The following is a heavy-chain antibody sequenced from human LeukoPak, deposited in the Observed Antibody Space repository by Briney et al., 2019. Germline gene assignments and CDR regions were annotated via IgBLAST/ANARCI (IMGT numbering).Heavy chain of an antibody. V-gene: IGHV3-30-3*01. CDR3: ARDRGYCYGLDY. D-gene: IGHD5-18*01. Sequence: GGSLRLSCAASGFTFSSYAMHWVRQAPGKGLEWVAVISYDGSNKYYADSVKGRFTISRDNSKNTLYLQMNSLRAEDTAVYYCARDRGYCYGLDYWGQGTLVTVSS. CDR1: GFTFSSYA. J-gene: IGHJ4*02. CDR2: ISYDGSNK.